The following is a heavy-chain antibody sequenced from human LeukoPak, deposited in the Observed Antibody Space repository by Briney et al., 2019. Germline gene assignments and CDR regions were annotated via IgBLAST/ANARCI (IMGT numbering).Heavy chain of an antibody. CDR1: GGTFSSYA. Sequence: GASVKVSSKASGGTFSSYAISWVRQAPGQGLEWMGGIIPIFGTANYAQKFQGRVTITADESTSTAYMELSSLRSEDTAVYYCARGDSSGYYEWDSFDYWGQGTLVTVSS. V-gene: IGHV1-69*13. J-gene: IGHJ4*02. CDR3: ARGDSSGYYEWDSFDY. D-gene: IGHD3-22*01. CDR2: IIPIFGTA.